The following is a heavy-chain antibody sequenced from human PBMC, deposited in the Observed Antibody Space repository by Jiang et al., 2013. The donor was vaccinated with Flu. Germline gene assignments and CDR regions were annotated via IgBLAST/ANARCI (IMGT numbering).Heavy chain of an antibody. J-gene: IGHJ2*01. CDR3: AHSVTPEPLYWYFDL. CDR2: IYWNDDK. Sequence: KPTQTLTLTCTFSGFSLSTSGVGVGCIRQPSGKALEWLALIYWNDDKRHSPSLKSRLTITKDTSKNQVVLTMTNMDPVDTATYYCAHSVTPEPLYWYFDLWGRGTLVTVSS. CDR1: GFSLSTSGVG. V-gene: IGHV2-5*01. D-gene: IGHD4-11*01.